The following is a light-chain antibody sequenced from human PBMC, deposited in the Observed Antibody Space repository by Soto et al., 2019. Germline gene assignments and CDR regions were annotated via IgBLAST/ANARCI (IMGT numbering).Light chain of an antibody. CDR3: QQRSNWPPA. Sequence: EIVLTQSPATLSLSPGERATLSCRASQSVSSYLAWYQQKPGQAPRLLIYDASNRATGIPARFSGSGSGTDFTHTISSLDPEDFAVYYCQQRSNWPPAFGQGTRLEIK. V-gene: IGKV3-11*01. CDR2: DAS. J-gene: IGKJ5*01. CDR1: QSVSSY.